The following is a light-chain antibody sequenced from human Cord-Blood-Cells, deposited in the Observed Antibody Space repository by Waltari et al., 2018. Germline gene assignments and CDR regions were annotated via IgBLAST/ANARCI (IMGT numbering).Light chain of an antibody. Sequence: DIQMTQSPCSLSASVGDRVTINCRTSQSISSYLNWYQQKPGKAPKLLIYAASSLQSGVPSRFSGSGSGTDFTLTISSLQPEDFATYYCQQSYSTPYTFGQGTKLEIK. CDR2: AAS. CDR1: QSISSY. J-gene: IGKJ2*01. V-gene: IGKV1-39*01. CDR3: QQSYSTPYT.